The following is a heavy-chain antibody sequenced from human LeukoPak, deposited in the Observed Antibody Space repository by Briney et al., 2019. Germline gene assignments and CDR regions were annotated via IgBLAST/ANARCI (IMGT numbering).Heavy chain of an antibody. V-gene: IGHV4-4*02. Sequence: SETLSLTCAVSGGSISSGNWWSWIRQPPGKGLEWIGEIYHSGSTNYNPSLKSRVTISVDKSKNQFSLKLSSVTAADAAVYYCARVIYGTGCYDCWGQGTLVSVSS. CDR2: IYHSGST. CDR3: ARVIYGTGCYDC. D-gene: IGHD2-2*01. J-gene: IGHJ4*02. CDR1: GGSISSGNW.